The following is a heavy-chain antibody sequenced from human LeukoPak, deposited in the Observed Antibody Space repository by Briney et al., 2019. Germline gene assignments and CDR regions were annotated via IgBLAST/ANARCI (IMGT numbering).Heavy chain of an antibody. CDR1: GYTFTGYY. V-gene: IGHV1-2*06. J-gene: IGHJ4*02. CDR2: INPNSGGT. Sequence: ASVKVSCKASGYTFTGYYMHWVRQAPGQGLEWMGRINPNSGGTNYAQKFQGRVTMTRDTSISTAYMELSRLRSDDTAVYYCAGDRYYDSSGYYESVYYWGQGTLVTVSS. D-gene: IGHD3-22*01. CDR3: AGDRYYDSSGYYESVYY.